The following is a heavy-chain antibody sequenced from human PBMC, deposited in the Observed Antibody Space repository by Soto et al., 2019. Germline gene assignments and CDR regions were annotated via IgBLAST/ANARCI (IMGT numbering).Heavy chain of an antibody. V-gene: IGHV4-39*01. CDR2: IYYSGRT. CDR1: GESISSSSYY. D-gene: IGHD2-21*02. J-gene: IGHJ4*02. Sequence: PSETLSLTCIVSGESISSSSYYWGWIRQPPGKGLEWIGSIYYSGRTYSNPSFKSRVTISIDTSKNQFSLKLSSVTATDTAVYYCARQRTTVVTQAYFDHWGQGALVTVSS. CDR3: ARQRTTVVTQAYFDH.